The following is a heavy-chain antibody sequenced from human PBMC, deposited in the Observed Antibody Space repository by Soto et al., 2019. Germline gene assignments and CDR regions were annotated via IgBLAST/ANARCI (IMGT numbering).Heavy chain of an antibody. J-gene: IGHJ4*02. V-gene: IGHV1-18*01. CDR2: ISAHNGNT. CDR1: GYTFTSYG. CDR3: ARGWYGDY. Sequence: QVHLVQSGAEVKKPGASVKVSCKASGYTFTSYGITWVRQAPGQGLEWMGWISAHNGNTDYAQKLQGRVIVTRDTATSTAYMELRSLRSDDTAVYYCARGWYGDYWGQGAVVTVSS. D-gene: IGHD2-15*01.